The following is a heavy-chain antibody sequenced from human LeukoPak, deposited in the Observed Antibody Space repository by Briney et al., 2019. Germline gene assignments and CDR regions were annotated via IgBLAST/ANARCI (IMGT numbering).Heavy chain of an antibody. D-gene: IGHD3-10*01. CDR1: GGSISSYY. V-gene: IGHV4-59*12. CDR2: IYYSGST. J-gene: IGHJ5*02. CDR3: ARAQWVRGVILVSNWFDP. Sequence: SETLSLTCTVSGGSISSYYWSWIRQPPGKGLEWIGYIYYSGSTYYNPSLRSRVTISVDTSKNQFSLKLSSVTAADTAVYYCARAQWVRGVILVSNWFDPWGQGTLVTVSS.